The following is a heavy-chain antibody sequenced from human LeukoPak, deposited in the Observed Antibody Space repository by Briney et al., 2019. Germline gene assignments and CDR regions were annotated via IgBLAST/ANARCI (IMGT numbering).Heavy chain of an antibody. CDR3: ARDDADSSGWYAFDF. D-gene: IGHD6-19*01. J-gene: IGHJ4*02. V-gene: IGHV3-53*01. CDR1: GFTVSSSY. Sequence: GGSLRLSCAASGFTVSSSYMSWVRQAPGKGLEWVSLIYSGGSTSYADSVRGRFTISRDNSKNTLYLQMNSLRVEDTAVYYCARDDADSSGWYAFDFWGQGTLVTVSS. CDR2: IYSGGST.